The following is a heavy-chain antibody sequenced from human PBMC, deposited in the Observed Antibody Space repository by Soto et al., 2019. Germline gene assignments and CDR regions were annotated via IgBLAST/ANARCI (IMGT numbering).Heavy chain of an antibody. CDR1: GFTFDDYA. CDR2: ISWNSGSI. D-gene: IGHD3-22*01. CDR3: AKDRAYYYDSSGSPGFDP. J-gene: IGHJ5*02. V-gene: IGHV3-9*01. Sequence: SLRLSCAASGFTFDDYAMHWVRQAPGKGLEWVSGISWNSGSIGYADSVKGRFTISRDNAKNSLYLQMNSLRAEDTALYYCAKDRAYYYDSSGSPGFDPWGQGTLVTVSS.